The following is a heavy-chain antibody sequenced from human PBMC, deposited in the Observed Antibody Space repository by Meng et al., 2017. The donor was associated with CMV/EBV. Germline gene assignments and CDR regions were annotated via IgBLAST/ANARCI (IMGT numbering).Heavy chain of an antibody. CDR3: ARSRELQGVYYYYGMDV. CDR2: ISSSGSTI. J-gene: IGHJ6*02. V-gene: IGHV3-48*03. CDR1: GFNFSSYE. D-gene: IGHD1-7*01. Sequence: GESLKISCAASGFNFSSYEMNWVRQAPGKGLEWVSYISSSGSTIYYADSVKGRFTISRDNAKNSLYLQMNSLRAEDTAVYYCARSRELQGVYYYYGMDVWGQGTTVTVSS.